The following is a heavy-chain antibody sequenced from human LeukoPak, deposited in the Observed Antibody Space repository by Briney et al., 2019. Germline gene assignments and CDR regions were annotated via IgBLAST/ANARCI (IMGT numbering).Heavy chain of an antibody. CDR3: ARRAYCGGDCYSDY. CDR2: IYPGDSDT. V-gene: IGHV5-51*01. CDR1: GYSFTSYW. J-gene: IGHJ4*02. D-gene: IGHD2-21*02. Sequence: PGESLKISCKGSGYSFTSYWIGWVCQMPGKSLEWMVIIYPGDSDTRYSPSFQGQVTISADKSISTAYLQWSSLKASDTAMYYCARRAYCGGDCYSDYWGQGTLVTVSS.